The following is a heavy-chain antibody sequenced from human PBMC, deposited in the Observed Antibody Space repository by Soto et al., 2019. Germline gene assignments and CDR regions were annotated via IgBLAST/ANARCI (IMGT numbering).Heavy chain of an antibody. J-gene: IGHJ5*02. CDR1: GFTFSSYG. CDR3: ARARDRCESGSCYAVDYRGEFDP. D-gene: IGHD2-15*01. CDR2: IWYDGSNK. V-gene: IGHV3-33*01. Sequence: QVQLVESGGGVVQPGRSLRLSCAASGFTFSSYGMHWVRQAPGKGLEWVAVIWYDGSNKYYADSVKGRFTISRDNSKNTLYLQMNSLRAEDTAVYYCARARDRCESGSCYAVDYRGEFDPWGQGTLVTVSS.